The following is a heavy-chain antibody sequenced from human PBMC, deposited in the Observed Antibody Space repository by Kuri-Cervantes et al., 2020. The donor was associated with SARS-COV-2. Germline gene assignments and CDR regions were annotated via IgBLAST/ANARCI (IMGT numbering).Heavy chain of an antibody. Sequence: GGSLRLSCAASGFTFSSYSMNWVRQAPGKGLEWVSYISDFGSTIDYADSVKGRFTISRDNAKNSLYLQMNSLRAEDTAVYYCANWNEIDYWGQGTLVTVSS. J-gene: IGHJ4*02. CDR2: ISDFGSTI. CDR1: GFTFSSYS. CDR3: ANWNEIDY. D-gene: IGHD1-20*01. V-gene: IGHV3-48*04.